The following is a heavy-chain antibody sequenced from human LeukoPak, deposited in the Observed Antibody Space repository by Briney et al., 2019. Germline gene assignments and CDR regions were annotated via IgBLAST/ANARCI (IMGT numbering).Heavy chain of an antibody. D-gene: IGHD6-19*01. V-gene: IGHV3-21*01. J-gene: IGHJ4*02. Sequence: PGGSLRLSCAASGFTFSSYSMNWVRQAPGKGLEWVSSISSSSSYIYYADSVKGRFTISRDNAKNSLYLQMNSLRAEDTAVYYCAGDRQWIALAGLDYWGQGTLVTVSS. CDR2: ISSSSSYI. CDR3: AGDRQWIALAGLDY. CDR1: GFTFSSYS.